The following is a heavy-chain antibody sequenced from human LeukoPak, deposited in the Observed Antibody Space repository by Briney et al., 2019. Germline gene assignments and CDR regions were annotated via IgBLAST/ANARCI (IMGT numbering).Heavy chain of an antibody. CDR3: ATRGLPGYYYGMDV. CDR1: GFTVSRNY. CDR2: ISSGGIT. J-gene: IGHJ6*02. V-gene: IGHV3-66*01. D-gene: IGHD2-15*01. Sequence: PGGSLRLSCAASGFTVSRNYMSWARQAPGKGLEWVSIISSGGITHYADSMKGRFTISRDNSKNTLYLQMNRLRAEDTAVYYCATRGLPGYYYGMDVWGQGTTVTVSS.